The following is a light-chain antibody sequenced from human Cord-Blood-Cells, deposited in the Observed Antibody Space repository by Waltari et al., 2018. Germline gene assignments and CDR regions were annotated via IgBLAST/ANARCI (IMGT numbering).Light chain of an antibody. V-gene: IGLV3-16*01. CDR2: KDS. CDR3: LSADSSGTYRV. CDR1: ALPKQY. Sequence: SYELPQPPSVSVSLGQMARITCSGEALPKQYAYWYQQKPGQFPVLVIYKDSGRPSGIPERFSGSSSGTIVTLTISGVQAEDEADYYCLSADSSGTYRVFGGGTKLTVL. J-gene: IGLJ3*02.